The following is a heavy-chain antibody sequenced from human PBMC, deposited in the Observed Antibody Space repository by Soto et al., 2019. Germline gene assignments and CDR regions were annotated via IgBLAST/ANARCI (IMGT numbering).Heavy chain of an antibody. CDR2: IKSKTDGGTT. Sequence: PWGSLRLSCAASGFTFSNAWMSWVRQAPGKGLEWVGRIKSKTDGGTTDYAAPVKGRFTISRDDSKNTLYLQMNSLKTEDTAVYYCTTDIVATIADDYWGQGTLVTVSS. CDR3: TTDIVATIADDY. J-gene: IGHJ4*02. V-gene: IGHV3-15*01. CDR1: GFTFSNAW. D-gene: IGHD5-12*01.